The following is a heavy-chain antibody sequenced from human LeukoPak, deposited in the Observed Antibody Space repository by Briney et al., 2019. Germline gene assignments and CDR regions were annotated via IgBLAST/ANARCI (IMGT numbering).Heavy chain of an antibody. CDR3: ARVDMIVRYFDY. Sequence: PGGSLRLSCAASGFTFSSYEMNWVRQAPGKGLEWVSYISSSGSTIYYADSVEGRFTISRDNAKNSLYLQMNSLRAEDTAVYYCARVDMIVRYFDYWGQGTLVTVSS. V-gene: IGHV3-48*03. D-gene: IGHD3-22*01. CDR1: GFTFSSYE. CDR2: ISSSGSTI. J-gene: IGHJ4*02.